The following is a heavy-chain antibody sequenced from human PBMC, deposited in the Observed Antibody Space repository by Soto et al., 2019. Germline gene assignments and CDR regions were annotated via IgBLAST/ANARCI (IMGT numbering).Heavy chain of an antibody. Sequence: QVQLVQSGAEVKKPGASVKVSCKAFGYTFTSYGISWVRQAPGQGLEWMGWISAYNGNTNYAQKLQGRVTMTTDTSTSTAYMELRSLRSDDTAVYYCATAPALYYYDSSGYYYDDAFDIWGQGTMVTVSS. V-gene: IGHV1-18*04. CDR1: GYTFTSYG. J-gene: IGHJ3*02. CDR3: ATAPALYYYDSSGYYYDDAFDI. CDR2: ISAYNGNT. D-gene: IGHD3-22*01.